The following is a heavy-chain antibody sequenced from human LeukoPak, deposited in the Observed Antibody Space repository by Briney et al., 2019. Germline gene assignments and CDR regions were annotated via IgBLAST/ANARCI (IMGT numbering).Heavy chain of an antibody. D-gene: IGHD3-10*02. CDR2: INSDGNST. CDR1: GFTFSSYW. J-gene: IGHJ6*04. Sequence: GGSLRLSCAASGFTFSSYWMHWVRQAPGKGLVWVSRINSDGNSTSYADSVKGRFTISRDNAKNSLYLQMNSLRAEDTAVYYCAELGITMIGGVWGKGTTVTISS. V-gene: IGHV3-74*01. CDR3: AELGITMIGGV.